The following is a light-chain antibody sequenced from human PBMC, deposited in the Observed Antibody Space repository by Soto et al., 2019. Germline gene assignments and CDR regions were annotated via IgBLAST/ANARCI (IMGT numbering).Light chain of an antibody. Sequence: QSVLTQPRSVSGSPGQSVTISCTGTSSDVGGYNYVSWYQQHPGKAPKLMIYDVSKRPSGVPDRFSGSKSGNTASLTISGLQAEDEADYYCCSYAGSYTLVFGGGNQLTVL. J-gene: IGLJ2*01. CDR2: DVS. V-gene: IGLV2-11*01. CDR1: SSDVGGYNY. CDR3: CSYAGSYTLV.